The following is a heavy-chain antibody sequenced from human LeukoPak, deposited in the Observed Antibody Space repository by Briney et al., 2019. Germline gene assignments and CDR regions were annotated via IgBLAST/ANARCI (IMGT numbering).Heavy chain of an antibody. CDR1: GGSFSGYY. CDR2: INHSGST. V-gene: IGHV4-34*01. D-gene: IGHD3-10*01. Sequence: SETLSLTCAVYGGSFSGYYWSWIRQPPGKGLEWIGEINHSGSTNYNPSLKSRVTISVDTSKNQFSLKLSSVTAADTAVYYCARGSQYYSRGYFQHWGQGTLVTVSS. CDR3: ARGSQYYSRGYFQH. J-gene: IGHJ1*01.